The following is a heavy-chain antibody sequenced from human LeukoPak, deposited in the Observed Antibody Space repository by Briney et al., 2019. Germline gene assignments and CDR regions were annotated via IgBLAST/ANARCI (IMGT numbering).Heavy chain of an antibody. V-gene: IGHV1-2*02. D-gene: IGHD3-9*01. CDR2: INSNSGGT. CDR1: GYTLTGYY. CDR3: ARGSHDILTGYYTSFDY. J-gene: IGHJ4*02. Sequence: ASVRVSCKASGYTLTGYYMHWVRQAPGQGLEWMGWINSNSGGTKYAQKFQGRVTMTGDTSISTAYMELSRLRSDDTAVYYCARGSHDILTGYYTSFDYWGQGTLVTVSS.